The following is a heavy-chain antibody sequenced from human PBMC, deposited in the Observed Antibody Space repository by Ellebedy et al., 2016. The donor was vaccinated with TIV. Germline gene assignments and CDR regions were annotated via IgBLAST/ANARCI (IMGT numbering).Heavy chain of an antibody. J-gene: IGHJ5*02. CDR1: GGSIISRGYS. CDR3: ARTHMTEVTNNWFDP. CDR2: ISYTGTT. Sequence: LRLSXSVSGGSIISRGYSWSWIRQSPRKGLEWIGYISYTGTTYYNPPLDSRVTMSVGRSKNQFSLNLTSVTAADTAVYYCARTHMTEVTNNWFDPWGQGAPVSVSS. D-gene: IGHD4-17*01. V-gene: IGHV4-30-2*06.